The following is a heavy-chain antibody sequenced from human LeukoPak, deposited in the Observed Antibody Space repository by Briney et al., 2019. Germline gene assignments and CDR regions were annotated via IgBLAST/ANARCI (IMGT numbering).Heavy chain of an antibody. CDR3: ARGWMGGSYYVDTPWIFDY. CDR1: GYTFTSYG. V-gene: IGHV1-69*13. D-gene: IGHD1-26*01. Sequence: EASVKVSCKASGYTFTSYGISWVRQAPGQGLEWMGGIIPIFGTANYAQKFQGRVTITADESTSTAYMELSSLRSEDTAVYYCARGWMGGSYYVDTPWIFDYWGQGTLVTVSS. CDR2: IIPIFGTA. J-gene: IGHJ4*02.